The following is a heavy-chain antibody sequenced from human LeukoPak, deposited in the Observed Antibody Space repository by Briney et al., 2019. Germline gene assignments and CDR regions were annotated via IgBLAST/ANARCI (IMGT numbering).Heavy chain of an antibody. Sequence: ASVKVSCKASGYTFTSYGISWVRQAPGQGLEWMGWISAYNGNTNYAQMLQGRVTVTTDTSTSTAYMELRSLRSDDTAVYYCARDQPRRWLDPWGQGTLVTVSS. V-gene: IGHV1-18*01. J-gene: IGHJ5*02. CDR3: ARDQPRRWLDP. CDR1: GYTFTSYG. CDR2: ISAYNGNT.